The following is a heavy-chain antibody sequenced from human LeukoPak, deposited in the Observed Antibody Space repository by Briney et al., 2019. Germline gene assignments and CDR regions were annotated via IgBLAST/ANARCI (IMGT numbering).Heavy chain of an antibody. J-gene: IGHJ6*03. CDR1: GFTFDSHG. D-gene: IGHD1-7*01. V-gene: IGHV3-30*02. Sequence: GGSLRLSCAASGFTFDSHGMHWVRQAPGKGLEWVAFIRYAGSDTCYADSVKGRFTISRDNSKNTLYLQMNSLRVEDTAMYYCARWLGRRANWNYVPYYMDVWGKGTTVTVSS. CDR3: ARWLGRRANWNYVPYYMDV. CDR2: IRYAGSDT.